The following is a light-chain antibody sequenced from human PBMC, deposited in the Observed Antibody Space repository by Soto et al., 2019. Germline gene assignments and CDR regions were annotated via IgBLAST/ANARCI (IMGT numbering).Light chain of an antibody. V-gene: IGKV3-20*01. Sequence: EIVLTQSPGSLSLSPGERATLSCRASQSVSSSYLAWYQQKPGQAPRLLMYGASSRATGIPDRFSGSGSGTAFTLTISRLEPEDFAVYYCQQYGSSPPITFGQGTRLEIK. CDR2: GAS. J-gene: IGKJ5*01. CDR1: QSVSSSY. CDR3: QQYGSSPPIT.